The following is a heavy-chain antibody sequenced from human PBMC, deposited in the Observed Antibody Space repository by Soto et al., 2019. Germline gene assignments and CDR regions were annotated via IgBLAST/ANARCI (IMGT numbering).Heavy chain of an antibody. Sequence: VASVKVSCKASGYTFTSYDINWVRQATGQGLEWMGWMNPNSGNTGYAQKFQGRVTMTRNTSISTAYMELSSLRSEDTAVYYCARGHTIFGVVPYYYYGMDVWGQGTTVTVS. CDR2: MNPNSGNT. D-gene: IGHD3-3*01. V-gene: IGHV1-8*01. CDR1: GYTFTSYD. J-gene: IGHJ6*02. CDR3: ARGHTIFGVVPYYYYGMDV.